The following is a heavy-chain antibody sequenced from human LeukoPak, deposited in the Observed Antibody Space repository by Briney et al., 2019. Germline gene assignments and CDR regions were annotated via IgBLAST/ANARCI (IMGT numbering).Heavy chain of an antibody. Sequence: PGGPLRLSCAASGFTFTSHWMHWVRQAPGKGLVWVSRINTDGSSTSYADSVRGRFTISRDNAKNTLYLQLNSLRAEDTAVYYCASGSYGRPFDYWGQGTLVTVSS. CDR3: ASGSYGRPFDY. CDR2: INTDGSST. J-gene: IGHJ4*02. D-gene: IGHD1-26*01. V-gene: IGHV3-74*01. CDR1: GFTFTSHW.